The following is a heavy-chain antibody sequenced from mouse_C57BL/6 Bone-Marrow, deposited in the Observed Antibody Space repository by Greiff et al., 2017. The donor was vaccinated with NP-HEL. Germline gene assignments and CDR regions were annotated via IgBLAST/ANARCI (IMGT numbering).Heavy chain of an antibody. J-gene: IGHJ4*01. CDR1: GFTFSDYY. Sequence: LVESGGGLVQPGGSLKLSCAASGFTFSDYYMYWVRQTPEKRLEWVAYISNGGGSTYYPDTVKGRFTISRDNAKNTLYLQMSRLKSEDTAMYYCARRLPYAMDYWGQGTSVTVSS. V-gene: IGHV5-12*01. D-gene: IGHD2-2*01. CDR2: ISNGGGST. CDR3: ARRLPYAMDY.